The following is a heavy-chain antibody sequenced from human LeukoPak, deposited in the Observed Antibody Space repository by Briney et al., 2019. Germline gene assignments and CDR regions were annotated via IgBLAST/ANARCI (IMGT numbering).Heavy chain of an antibody. CDR1: GGSISSSSYY. J-gene: IGHJ4*02. V-gene: IGHV4-39*01. CDR3: ARLADCSGGSCLLFDY. CDR2: IYYSGST. Sequence: SETLSLTCTVSGGSISSSSYYWGWIRQPPGKGLEWIGNIYYSGSTYYNPSLKSRVTISVDTSKNQFSLQLSSVTAADTAVFYCARLADCSGGSCLLFDYWGQGTLVTVSS. D-gene: IGHD2-15*01.